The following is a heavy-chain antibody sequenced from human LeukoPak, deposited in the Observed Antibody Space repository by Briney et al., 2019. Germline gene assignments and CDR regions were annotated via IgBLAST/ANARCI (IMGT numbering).Heavy chain of an antibody. V-gene: IGHV3-11*01. J-gene: IGHJ5*02. Sequence: GGSLRLSCAASGFTFSDYNMGWMRQAPGKGLEWVSYTRNSDNNMFYADSVKGRFTISRDNAKYSVYLQMNSLRAEDTAVYYCARDSTMTAFDPWGQGTLVTVSS. CDR1: GFTFSDYN. CDR3: ARDSTMTAFDP. CDR2: TRNSDNNM. D-gene: IGHD3-22*01.